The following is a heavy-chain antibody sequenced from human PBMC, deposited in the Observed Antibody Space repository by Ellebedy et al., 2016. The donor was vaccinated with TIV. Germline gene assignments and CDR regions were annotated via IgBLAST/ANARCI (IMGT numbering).Heavy chain of an antibody. CDR3: ARDRGTSYYFDD. D-gene: IGHD2-2*01. J-gene: IGHJ4*02. Sequence: ASVKVSXKASGYTFTTYGISWVRQAPGQGLEWMGWISTYNGNTNYAQKVQGRVTMTTDTSTSTAYMELRSLRSDDTAVYYCARDRGTSYYFDDWGQGTLVTVSS. CDR1: GYTFTTYG. V-gene: IGHV1-18*01. CDR2: ISTYNGNT.